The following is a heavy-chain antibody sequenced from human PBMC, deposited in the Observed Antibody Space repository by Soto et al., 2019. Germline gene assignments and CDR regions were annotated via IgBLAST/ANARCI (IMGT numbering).Heavy chain of an antibody. CDR1: GFTLTTYT. CDR3: VRERGLSSFYGMDV. CDR2: ITSSSGHI. J-gene: IGHJ6*02. D-gene: IGHD3-10*01. V-gene: IGHV3-21*01. Sequence: GGSLRLSCEASGFTLTTYTMNWVRQASGKGLEWVSSITSSSGHIYYADSVKGRFTISRDNARNSLYLQMNSLRAEDTAVYYCVRERGLSSFYGMDVWGQRTTVTVSS.